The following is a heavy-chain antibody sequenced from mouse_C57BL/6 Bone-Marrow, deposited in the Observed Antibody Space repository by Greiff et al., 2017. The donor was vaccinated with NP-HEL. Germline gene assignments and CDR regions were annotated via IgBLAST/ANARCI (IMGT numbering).Heavy chain of an antibody. CDR3: AREGGYYGSPFAY. Sequence: VQLQQSGPGLVKPSQSLSLTCSVTGYSIISGYYWNWIRQFPGNKLEWMAYISYDGSNNYNPSLKNRISITRDISKNQFFLKLTSVTTEDTATYYCAREGGYYGSPFAYWGQETLVTVSA. J-gene: IGHJ3*01. D-gene: IGHD1-1*01. CDR1: GYSIISGYY. V-gene: IGHV3-6*01. CDR2: ISYDGSN.